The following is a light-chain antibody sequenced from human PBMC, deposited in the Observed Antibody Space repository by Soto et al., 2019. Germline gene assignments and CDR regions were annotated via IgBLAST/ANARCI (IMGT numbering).Light chain of an antibody. CDR3: QQYNNYWT. Sequence: DIQMTQSPSTLSTSVGDRVTITCRASHCISSWLAWYQQKPGKAPKLLIYDASSLESGAPSRFSGSGSATEFTLTISSLQPDDFATYYCQQYNNYWTFGQGTKVDIK. V-gene: IGKV1-5*01. CDR2: DAS. J-gene: IGKJ1*01. CDR1: HCISSW.